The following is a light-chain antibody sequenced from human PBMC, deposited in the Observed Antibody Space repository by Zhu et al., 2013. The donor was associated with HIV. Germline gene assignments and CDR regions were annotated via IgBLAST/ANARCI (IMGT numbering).Light chain of an antibody. J-gene: IGKJ5*01. V-gene: IGKV3D-20*02. CDR2: GTS. CDR3: QQRSNRIT. Sequence: EIVLTQSPGTLSLSPGETATLSCRASQSVGSRSLAWYQQKPGQAPRLLIYGTSNRATGIPDRFSGSGSGTDFTLTISSLEPEDFAVYYCQQRSNRITFGQGTRLEIK. CDR1: QSVGSRS.